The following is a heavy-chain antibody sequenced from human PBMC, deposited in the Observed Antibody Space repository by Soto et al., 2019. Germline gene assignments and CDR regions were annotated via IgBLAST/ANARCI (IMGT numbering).Heavy chain of an antibody. J-gene: IGHJ4*02. Sequence: GGSLRLSCAASGVTFSSYAMIWVRRAPGKGLEWVSAISGSGGSTYYADSVKGRFTISRDNSKNTLYLQMNSLRAEDTAVYYCAKGITPIDYWGQGTLVTVSS. CDR2: ISGSGGST. V-gene: IGHV3-23*01. D-gene: IGHD3-10*01. CDR3: AKGITPIDY. CDR1: GVTFSSYA.